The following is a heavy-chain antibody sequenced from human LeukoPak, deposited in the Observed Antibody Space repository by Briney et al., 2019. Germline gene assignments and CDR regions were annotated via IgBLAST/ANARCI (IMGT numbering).Heavy chain of an antibody. D-gene: IGHD5-18*01. J-gene: IGHJ5*02. Sequence: QAGGSLRLSCAASGFTFSSYEMNWVRQAPGKGLEWVANIDQDGSEKYYVDSVEGRFTISRDNAKNSLYLQMNSLRAEDTAVYYCARVTGGGYSYGFPQFDPWGQGTLVTVSS. CDR1: GFTFSSYE. V-gene: IGHV3-7*01. CDR2: IDQDGSEK. CDR3: ARVTGGGYSYGFPQFDP.